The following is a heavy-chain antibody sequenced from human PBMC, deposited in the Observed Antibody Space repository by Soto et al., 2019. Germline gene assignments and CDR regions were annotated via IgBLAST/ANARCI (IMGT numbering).Heavy chain of an antibody. CDR2: IYYSGST. CDR3: ARDLYYYDSSGPDGWWFDP. J-gene: IGHJ5*02. D-gene: IGHD3-22*01. Sequence: SETLSLTCTVSGGSISSGGYYWSRIRQHPGKGLEWIGYIYYSGSTYYNPSLKSRVTISVATSKNQFSLKLSSVTAADTAVYYCARDLYYYDSSGPDGWWFDPWGQGTLVTVSS. V-gene: IGHV4-31*03. CDR1: GGSISSGGYY.